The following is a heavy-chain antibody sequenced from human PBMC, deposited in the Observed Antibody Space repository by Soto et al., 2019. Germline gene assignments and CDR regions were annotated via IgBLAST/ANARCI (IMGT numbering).Heavy chain of an antibody. V-gene: IGHV1-2*04. D-gene: IGHD6-13*01. CDR1: GYTFTGYY. CDR3: ARKGSSSWTLDY. CDR2: INPNSGRT. Sequence: QVQLVQSGAEVKKPGASVKVSCKASGYTFTGYYMHWVRQAPGQGLEWMGWINPNSGRTNYAQKFQGWVTMTRDTSISTAYMELSRLRSDDTAVYYCARKGSSSWTLDYWGQGTLVTVSS. J-gene: IGHJ4*02.